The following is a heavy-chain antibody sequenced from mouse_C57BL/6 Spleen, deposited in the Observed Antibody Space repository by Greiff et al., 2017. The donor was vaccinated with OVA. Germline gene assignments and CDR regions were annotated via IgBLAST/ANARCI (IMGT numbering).Heavy chain of an antibody. D-gene: IGHD2-3*01. CDR1: GYTFTSYW. CDR2: IDPSDSYT. Sequence: QVQLQQPGAELVKPGASVKLSCKASGYTFTSYWMQWVKQRPGQGLEWIGEIDPSDSYTNYNGKFKGKATLTADKSSSTAYMQLSSLTSEDSAVYFCARYDDGYFDYWGQGTTLTVSS. CDR3: ARYDDGYFDY. V-gene: IGHV1-50*01. J-gene: IGHJ2*01.